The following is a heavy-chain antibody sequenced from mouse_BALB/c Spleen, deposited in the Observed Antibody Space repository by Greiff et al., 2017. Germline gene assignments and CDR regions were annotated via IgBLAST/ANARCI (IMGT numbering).Heavy chain of an antibody. Sequence: DVMLVESGGGLVQPGGSRKLSCAASGFTFSSFGMHWVRQAPEKGLEWVAYISSGSSTIYYADTVKGRFTISRDNPKNTLFLQMTSLRSEDTAMYYCARGPSRPWFAYWGQGTLVTVSA. CDR3: ARGPSRPWFAY. CDR2: ISSGSSTI. CDR1: GFTFSSFG. V-gene: IGHV5-17*02. J-gene: IGHJ3*01.